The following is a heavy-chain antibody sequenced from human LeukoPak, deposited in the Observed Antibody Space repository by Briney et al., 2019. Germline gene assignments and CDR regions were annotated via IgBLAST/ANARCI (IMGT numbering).Heavy chain of an antibody. Sequence: ASVKVSCKASGGTFSSYAISWVRQAPGQGLEWMGGIIPIFGTANYAQEFQGRVTITADESTSTAYMELSSLRSEDTAVYYCARHSGSYLNWFDPWGQGTLVTVSS. CDR2: IIPIFGTA. J-gene: IGHJ5*02. V-gene: IGHV1-69*13. CDR3: ARHSGSYLNWFDP. D-gene: IGHD1-26*01. CDR1: GGTFSSYA.